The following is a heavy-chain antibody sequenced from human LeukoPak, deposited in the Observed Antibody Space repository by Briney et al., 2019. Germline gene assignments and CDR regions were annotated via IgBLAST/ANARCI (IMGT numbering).Heavy chain of an antibody. J-gene: IGHJ3*02. Sequence: GGSLRLSCVVSGISFATYWMTWVRQAPGKGLEWVANIKQDGSDKYYVDSVKGRFTISRDNAKNSVYLQMNSLRAEDTAVYYCARDHNDAFDIWGQGTMVTVSS. V-gene: IGHV3-7*05. CDR1: GISFATYW. CDR2: IKQDGSDK. CDR3: ARDHNDAFDI.